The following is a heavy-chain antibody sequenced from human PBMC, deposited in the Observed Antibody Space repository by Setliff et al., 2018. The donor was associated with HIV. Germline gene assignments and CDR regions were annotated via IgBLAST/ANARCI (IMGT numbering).Heavy chain of an antibody. Sequence: SETLSLTCTVSGDSIRNGYWTWIRQSPEKGLEWIAYISYTGGTNYNPSLTSRVTLSLDASKNQISLKLRSVIAADTAMYYCARGHEWLRHWGQGTLVTVSS. CDR2: ISYTGGT. CDR1: GDSIRNGY. J-gene: IGHJ4*02. V-gene: IGHV4-59*01. CDR3: ARGHEWLRH. D-gene: IGHD5-12*01.